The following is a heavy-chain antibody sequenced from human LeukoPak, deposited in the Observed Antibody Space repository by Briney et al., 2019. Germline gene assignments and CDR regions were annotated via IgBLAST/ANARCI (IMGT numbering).Heavy chain of an antibody. V-gene: IGHV3-48*01. Sequence: PGRSMRLACAASGFTFSIYSMNWVRQPPGNWLEWVSYISSSSSTIYYGDSVKGRFTISRDNAKNSLYLQMNSLRAEDTAVYYCARDYYGSGSYYNDLGYWGQGTLVTASS. CDR1: GFTFSIYS. J-gene: IGHJ4*02. CDR2: ISSSSSTI. CDR3: ARDYYGSGSYYNDLGY. D-gene: IGHD3-10*01.